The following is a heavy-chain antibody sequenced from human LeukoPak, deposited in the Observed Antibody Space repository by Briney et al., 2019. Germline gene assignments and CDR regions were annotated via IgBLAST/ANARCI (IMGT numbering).Heavy chain of an antibody. CDR1: GGSFSGYY. D-gene: IGHD6-19*01. V-gene: IGHV4-34*01. J-gene: IGHJ5*02. Sequence: SETLSLTCTVYGGSFSGYYWSWIRQPPGKGLEWIGEINHSGSTNYNPSLQSRLTISLDTSKNQFSLKLSSVTAADTAVYYCARLVAGRGGWFEPWGQGTLVTVSS. CDR3: ARLVAGRGGWFEP. CDR2: INHSGST.